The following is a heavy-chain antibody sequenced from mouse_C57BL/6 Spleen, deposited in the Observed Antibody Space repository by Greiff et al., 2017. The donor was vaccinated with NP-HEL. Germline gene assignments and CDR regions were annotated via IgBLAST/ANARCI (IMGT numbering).Heavy chain of an antibody. Sequence: EVHLVESGGDLVKPGGSLKLSCAASGFTFSSYGMSWVRQTPDKRLEWVATISSGGSYTYYPDSVKRRFTISRDNAKNTLYLQMSSLKSEDTAMYYCARHYGSSYAMDYWGEGTSVTVSS. CDR1: GFTFSSYG. D-gene: IGHD1-1*01. CDR3: ARHYGSSYAMDY. V-gene: IGHV5-6*01. CDR2: ISSGGSYT. J-gene: IGHJ4*01.